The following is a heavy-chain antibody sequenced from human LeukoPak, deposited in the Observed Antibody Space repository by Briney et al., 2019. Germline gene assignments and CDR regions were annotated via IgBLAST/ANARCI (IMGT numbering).Heavy chain of an antibody. CDR3: ARGFHDSGGYLVTAEDY. CDR2: INHSGST. Sequence: SETLSLTCAVYGGSFSGYYWSWIRQPPGKGLEWIGEINHSGSTNYNPSLKSRVTISVDTSKNQFSLKLSSVTAADTAVYYCARGFHDSGGYLVTAEDYWGQGTLVTVSS. D-gene: IGHD3-22*01. CDR1: GGSFSGYY. J-gene: IGHJ4*02. V-gene: IGHV4-34*01.